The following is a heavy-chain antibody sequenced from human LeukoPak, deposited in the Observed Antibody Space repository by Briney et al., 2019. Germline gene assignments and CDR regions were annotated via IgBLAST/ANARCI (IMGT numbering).Heavy chain of an antibody. V-gene: IGHV4-34*01. D-gene: IGHD6-19*01. CDR2: INHSGST. CDR1: GGSFSGYY. CDR3: GRSESYSSGWYLGYYMDV. J-gene: IGHJ6*03. Sequence: PSETLSLTCAVYGGSFSGYYWSWIRQPPGKGLECIGEINHSGSTNYNPSLKSRVTISIDTSKNQFSLKLSSVTAADTAVYYCGRSESYSSGWYLGYYMDVWGKGATVTISS.